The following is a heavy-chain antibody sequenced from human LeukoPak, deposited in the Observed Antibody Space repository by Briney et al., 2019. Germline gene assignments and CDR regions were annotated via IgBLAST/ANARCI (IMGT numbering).Heavy chain of an antibody. CDR1: GFTFSNYD. V-gene: IGHV3-13*01. D-gene: IGHD2-2*02. CDR3: ARGTYCNSTSCYSHAFDI. J-gene: IGHJ3*02. CDR2: VGTVGDT. Sequence: LAGGSLRPSRAASGFTFSNYDIHCVRQATGKGLEWVSAVGTVGDTYYPGPVKGRFIISRENAKNPLYLQMNSLRAGDTAAYCCARGTYCNSTSCYSHAFDIWGQGTMVTVSS.